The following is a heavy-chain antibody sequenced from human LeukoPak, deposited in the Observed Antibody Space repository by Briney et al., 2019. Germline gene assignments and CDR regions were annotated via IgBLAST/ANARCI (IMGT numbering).Heavy chain of an antibody. CDR3: ARSPGHYFDY. J-gene: IGHJ4*02. V-gene: IGHV1-69*05. CDR1: GGTFSSYA. CDR2: ITPIFGTA. Sequence: ASVKVSCKASGGTFSSYAISWVRQAPGQGLEWMGRITPIFGTANYAQKFQGRVTITTDESTSTAYMELSSLRSEDTAVYYCARSPGHYFDYWGQGTLVTVSS.